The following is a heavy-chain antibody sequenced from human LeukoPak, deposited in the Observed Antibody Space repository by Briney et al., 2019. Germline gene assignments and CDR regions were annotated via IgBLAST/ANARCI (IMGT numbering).Heavy chain of an antibody. CDR1: GGSISSSSYY. CDR2: SYTSGST. D-gene: IGHD3-10*01. Sequence: SETLSLTCTVSGGSISSSSYYWGWIRQPPGKGLEWIGRSYTSGSTYYNPSLKSRVTMSVDTSKNQFSLKLSSVTAADTAVYYCARDMFNYYGSGSYDFDYWGQGTLVTVSS. J-gene: IGHJ4*02. V-gene: IGHV4-39*07. CDR3: ARDMFNYYGSGSYDFDY.